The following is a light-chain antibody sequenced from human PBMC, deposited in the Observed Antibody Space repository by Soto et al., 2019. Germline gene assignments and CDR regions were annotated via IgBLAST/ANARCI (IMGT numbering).Light chain of an antibody. CDR3: MQGTHWPFT. V-gene: IGKV2-30*01. J-gene: IGKJ3*01. CDR1: QSLVYGRGNIY. Sequence: DVVMTQSPLSLPVTLGQPASISCRSSQSLVYGRGNIYLNWFQQRPGQSPRRLIYYVSNRDSGVPDRFSGGGSGTNFTLKISRVVAEDVGVYYCMQGTHWPFTLGPGTKVDIK. CDR2: YVS.